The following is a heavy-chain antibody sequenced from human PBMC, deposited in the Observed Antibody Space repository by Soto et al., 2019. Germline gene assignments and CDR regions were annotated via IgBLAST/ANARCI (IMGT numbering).Heavy chain of an antibody. Sequence: SETLSLTCTVSGGSISSYYWSWIRQPPGKGLEWIGYIYYSGSTNYNPSLKSRVTISVDTSKNQFSLKLSSVTAADTAVYYCARGYGDTAIWFDPWGQGTLVTVSS. CDR1: GGSISSYY. D-gene: IGHD5-18*01. CDR2: IYYSGST. J-gene: IGHJ5*02. V-gene: IGHV4-59*01. CDR3: ARGYGDTAIWFDP.